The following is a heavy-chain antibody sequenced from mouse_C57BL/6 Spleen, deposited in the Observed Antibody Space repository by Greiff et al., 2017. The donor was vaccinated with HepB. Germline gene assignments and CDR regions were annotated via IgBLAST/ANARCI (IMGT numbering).Heavy chain of an antibody. Sequence: DVMLVESGGGLVKPGGSLKLSCAASGFTFSDYGMHWVRQAPEKGLEWVAYISSGSSTIYYADTVKGRFTISRDNAKNTLFLQMTSLRSEDTAMYYCARYYYGSSYGFAYWGQGTLVTVSA. CDR1: GFTFSDYG. D-gene: IGHD1-1*01. V-gene: IGHV5-17*01. J-gene: IGHJ3*01. CDR3: ARYYYGSSYGFAY. CDR2: ISSGSSTI.